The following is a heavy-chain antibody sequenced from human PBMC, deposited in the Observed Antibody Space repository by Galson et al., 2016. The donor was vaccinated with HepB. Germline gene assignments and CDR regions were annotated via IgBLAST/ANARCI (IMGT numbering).Heavy chain of an antibody. V-gene: IGHV1-18*01. CDR1: GYTFTTYS. CDR3: ARDIVSGAYYDPFDL. Sequence: SVKVSCKASGYTFTTYSISWVRQAPGQGLEWMGWISANSGNTNYAQKFQGRVTMTRDTSTSTAYMELRSLRSDDTAIYYCARDIVSGAYYDPFDLWGQGTMVIVSS. J-gene: IGHJ3*01. D-gene: IGHD1-26*01. CDR2: ISANSGNT.